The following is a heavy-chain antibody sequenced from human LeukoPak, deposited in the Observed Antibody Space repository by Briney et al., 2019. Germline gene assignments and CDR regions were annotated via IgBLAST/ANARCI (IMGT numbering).Heavy chain of an antibody. J-gene: IGHJ4*02. CDR3: ARGNSSNFDY. CDR1: GGFISSSIYY. CDR2: LYYSGST. V-gene: IGHV4-39*07. D-gene: IGHD6-13*01. Sequence: PSETLSLTCTVSGGFISSSIYYWGWVRQPPGKGLEWIGSLYYSGSTYYNPSLQSRVTVSVDTSKNQFSLKLSSVTAADTAVYYCARGNSSNFDYWGQGTLVTVSS.